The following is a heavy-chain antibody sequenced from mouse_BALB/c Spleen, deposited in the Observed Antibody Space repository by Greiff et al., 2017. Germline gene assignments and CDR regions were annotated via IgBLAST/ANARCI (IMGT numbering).Heavy chain of an antibody. CDR2: IDPANGNT. CDR3: ALDDAMDY. V-gene: IGHV14-3*02. J-gene: IGHJ4*01. CDR1: GFNIKDTY. Sequence: EVKLMESGAELVKPGASVKLSCTASGFNIKDTYMHWVKQRPEQGLEWIGRIDPANGNTKYDPKFQGKATITADTSSNTAYLQLSSLTSEDTAVYYCALDDAMDYWGQGTSVTVSS.